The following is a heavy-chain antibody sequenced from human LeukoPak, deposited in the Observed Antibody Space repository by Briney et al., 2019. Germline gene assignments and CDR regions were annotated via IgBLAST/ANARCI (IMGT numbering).Heavy chain of an antibody. V-gene: IGHV4-38-2*02. Sequence: SETLSLTCSVSGSSISDSYTWGWVRQSPGQGLQWIGNIYHSGSAYYNPSLKSRVSMSVDTSSNQFSLTLTSVTAADTAVYFCARLNYYDSIAYYFDYWGQGTLVTVSS. D-gene: IGHD3-22*01. CDR1: GSSISDSYT. CDR3: ARLNYYDSIAYYFDY. CDR2: IYHSGSA. J-gene: IGHJ4*02.